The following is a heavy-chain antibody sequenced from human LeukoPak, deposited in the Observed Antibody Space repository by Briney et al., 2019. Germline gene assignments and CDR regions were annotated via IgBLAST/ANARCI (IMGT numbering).Heavy chain of an antibody. D-gene: IGHD6-19*01. CDR2: IYYSGST. V-gene: IGHV4-39*01. CDR3: ARQESSSGWYGVGY. Sequence: SETLSLTCTVSGGSISSSSYYWGWIRQPPGKGLEWIGSIYYSGSTYYNPSLKSRVTISVDTSKNQFSLKLSSVTAADTAVYYCARQESSSGWYGVGYWGQGTLVTVSS. J-gene: IGHJ4*02. CDR1: GGSISSSSYY.